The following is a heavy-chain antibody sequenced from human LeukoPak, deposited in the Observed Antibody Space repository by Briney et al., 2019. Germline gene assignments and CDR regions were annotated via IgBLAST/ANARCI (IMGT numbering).Heavy chain of an antibody. V-gene: IGHV3-30*02. CDR3: ARSPTVVTDYFDY. D-gene: IGHD4-23*01. CDR2: IWYDGSNK. Sequence: GGSLRLSCAASGFTFSSYGMHWVRQAPGKGLEWVAVIWYDGSNKYYADSVKGRFTISRDNSKNTLYLQMNSLRAEDTALYYCARSPTVVTDYFDYWGQGTLVTVSS. J-gene: IGHJ4*02. CDR1: GFTFSSYG.